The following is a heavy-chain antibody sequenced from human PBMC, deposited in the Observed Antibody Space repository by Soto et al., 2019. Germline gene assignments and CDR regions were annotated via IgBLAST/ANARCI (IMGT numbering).Heavy chain of an antibody. Sequence: EVQLVESGGDLVQPGGSLRHSCAASGFTFSTYWMHWVRQAPGKGLLWVSRIKTDGTYATYADSVKGRFTISRDNAKNTLYLQMNSLRVEDAAVYYCAAGGSGYYANWDQGTLVTVSS. CDR3: AAGGSGYYAN. J-gene: IGHJ4*02. D-gene: IGHD3-22*01. CDR2: IKTDGTYA. CDR1: GFTFSTYW. V-gene: IGHV3-74*01.